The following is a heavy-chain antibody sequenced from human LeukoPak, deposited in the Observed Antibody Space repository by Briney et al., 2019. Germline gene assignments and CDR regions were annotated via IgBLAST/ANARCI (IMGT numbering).Heavy chain of an antibody. CDR3: ARQQYYYDNSGSWFYYYGMDV. CDR1: GGSISGYF. CDR2: IYYSGST. D-gene: IGHD3-22*01. J-gene: IGHJ6*02. Sequence: SETLSLTCTVSGGSISGYFWSWIRQPPGKGLEWIGYIYYSGSTNYNPSLKSRVTISVDTSKNQFSLKLSSVTAADTALYYCARQQYYYDNSGSWFYYYGMDVWGPGTTVTVSS. V-gene: IGHV4-59*08.